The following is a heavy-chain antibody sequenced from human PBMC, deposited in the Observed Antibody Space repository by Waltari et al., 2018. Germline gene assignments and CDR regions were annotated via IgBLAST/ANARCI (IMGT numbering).Heavy chain of an antibody. CDR3: ASRMIQLWLRYYGMDV. CDR1: GGTFSSYA. Sequence: QVQLVQSGAEVKKPGSSVKVSCKASGGTFSSYAISWVRQAPGQGLEWMGGIIPIFGTATYAQKFQGRVTITADESTSTAYMELSSLRSEDTAVYYCASRMIQLWLRYYGMDVWGQGTTVTVSS. V-gene: IGHV1-69*01. D-gene: IGHD5-18*01. CDR2: IIPIFGTA. J-gene: IGHJ6*02.